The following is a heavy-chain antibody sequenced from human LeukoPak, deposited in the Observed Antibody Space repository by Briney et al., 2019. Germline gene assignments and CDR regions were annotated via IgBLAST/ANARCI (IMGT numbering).Heavy chain of an antibody. CDR2: FSGGSSTM. CDR1: GFTFSDYS. V-gene: IGHV3-48*01. Sequence: QPGGSLRLSCAASGFTFSDYSMNWVRQAPGKGLEWVSYFSGGSSTMYYADSVKGRFTISRDNAQNSLYLQMNSLRAEDTAVYYCARDRGQTGYYWSYYYYMDVWGIGTTVTVSS. J-gene: IGHJ6*03. CDR3: ARDRGQTGYYWSYYYYMDV. D-gene: IGHD3-9*01.